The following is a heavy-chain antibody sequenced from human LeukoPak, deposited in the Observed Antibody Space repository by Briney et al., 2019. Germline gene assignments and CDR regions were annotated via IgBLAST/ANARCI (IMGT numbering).Heavy chain of an antibody. V-gene: IGHV4-59*01. CDR3: ARDHWVRGVDYYFDY. CDR1: GGSISSYY. CDR2: IYYSGST. J-gene: IGHJ4*02. Sequence: SETLSLTCTVSGGSISSYYWSRIRQPPGKGLEWIGYIYYSGSTNYNPSLKSRVTISVDTSKNQFSLKLSSVTAADTAVYYCARDHWVRGVDYYFDYWGQGTLVTVSS. D-gene: IGHD3-10*01.